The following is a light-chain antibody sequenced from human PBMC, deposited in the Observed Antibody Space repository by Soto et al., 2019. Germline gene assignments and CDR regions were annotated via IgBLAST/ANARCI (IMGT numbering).Light chain of an antibody. CDR2: GAS. CDR1: QSVSSSY. V-gene: IGKV3-20*01. Sequence: EIVLPQDPGTLALAPGERATLSCRVSQSVSSSYLAWYQQKPSQAPRLLIYGASNRATGIPDRFSGSGSGTEFTLTISSLQPDDFATYYCQQYNSYPWTFGQGTKVDIK. J-gene: IGKJ1*01. CDR3: QQYNSYPWT.